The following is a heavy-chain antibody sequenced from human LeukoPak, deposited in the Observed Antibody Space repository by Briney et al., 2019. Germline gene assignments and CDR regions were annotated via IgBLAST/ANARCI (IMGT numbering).Heavy chain of an antibody. Sequence: GGSLRLSCAASGFTFSSYEMNWDRQAPGKGLEWVSYISSSGSTIYYADSVKGRFTVSRDNAKNSLYLQMNSLRAEDTAVYYCAEHGVTMIGGVWGKGTTVTISS. CDR3: AEHGVTMIGGV. J-gene: IGHJ6*04. CDR2: ISSSGSTI. D-gene: IGHD3-10*02. CDR1: GFTFSSYE. V-gene: IGHV3-48*03.